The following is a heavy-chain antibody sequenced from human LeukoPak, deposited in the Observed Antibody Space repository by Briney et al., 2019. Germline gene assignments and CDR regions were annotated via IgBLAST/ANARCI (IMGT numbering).Heavy chain of an antibody. Sequence: PSETLSLTCAVYGGSFSDYYWTWIRQPPGKGLEWIGEVNHSGGTNYNPSLKSRVTISVDTSKNQFSLKLSSVTAADTAVYYCARLAVGATTTHAFDIWGQGTMVTVSS. D-gene: IGHD1-26*01. V-gene: IGHV4-34*01. CDR1: GGSFSDYY. CDR3: ARLAVGATTTHAFDI. CDR2: VNHSGGT. J-gene: IGHJ3*02.